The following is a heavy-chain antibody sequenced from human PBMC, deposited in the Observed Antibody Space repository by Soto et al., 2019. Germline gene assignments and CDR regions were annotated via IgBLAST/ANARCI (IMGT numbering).Heavy chain of an antibody. D-gene: IGHD3-10*01. Sequence: GGSLRLSCAASGFTFSSYGMHWVRQAPGKGLEWVAVIWYDGSNKYYADSVKGRFTISRDNSKNTLYLQMNSLRAEDTAVYYCARDFGVSPADRQKFDYWGQGTLVTVSS. V-gene: IGHV3-33*01. CDR1: GFTFSSYG. CDR2: IWYDGSNK. J-gene: IGHJ4*02. CDR3: ARDFGVSPADRQKFDY.